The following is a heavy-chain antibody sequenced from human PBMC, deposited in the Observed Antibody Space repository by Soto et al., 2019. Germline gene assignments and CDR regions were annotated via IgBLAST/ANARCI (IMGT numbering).Heavy chain of an antibody. V-gene: IGHV3-23*01. CDR1: GFTFSLYG. J-gene: IGHJ4*02. CDR2: VSSSGGNT. Sequence: GGSLRLSCAASGFTFSLYGMSWVRQAPGKGLEWVSSVSSSGGNTYYADSVKGRFTVSRDNSKDTLYLQMNTLRAEDTAVYYCAKWADYYDSSGYYRWGQGTLVTVSS. CDR3: AKWADYYDSSGYYR. D-gene: IGHD3-22*01.